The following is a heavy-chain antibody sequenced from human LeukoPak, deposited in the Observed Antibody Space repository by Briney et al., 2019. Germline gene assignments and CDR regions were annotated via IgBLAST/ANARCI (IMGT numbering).Heavy chain of an antibody. CDR3: ARGYAPFDP. Sequence: SETLSLTCTVSGGSISSYYWSWIRQPPGKGLEWIGYIYYTGSTYYNPSLKSRVTISVDTSKNQFSLKLKSVTAADTAVYYCARGYAPFDPWGQGTLVTVSS. CDR2: IYYTGST. J-gene: IGHJ5*02. CDR1: GGSISSYY. V-gene: IGHV4-59*06. D-gene: IGHD2-15*01.